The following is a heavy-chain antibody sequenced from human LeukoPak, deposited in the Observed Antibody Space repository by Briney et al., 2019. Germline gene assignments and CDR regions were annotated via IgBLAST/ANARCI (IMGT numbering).Heavy chain of an antibody. CDR2: ISGYNGNA. Sequence: ASVKVSCKASGYTFTSYGPSWVRQAPGQGLEWMGWISGYNGNANYAQKFQGRVTMTTDTSTSTAYMELRSLRSDDTAVYYCARDGHRRYYYESSDYRFDYWGQGTLVTVSS. J-gene: IGHJ4*02. CDR1: GYTFTSYG. V-gene: IGHV1-18*01. D-gene: IGHD3-22*01. CDR3: ARDGHRRYYYESSDYRFDY.